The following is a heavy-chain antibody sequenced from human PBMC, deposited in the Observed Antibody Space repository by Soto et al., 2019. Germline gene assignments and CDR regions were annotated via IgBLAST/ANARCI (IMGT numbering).Heavy chain of an antibody. CDR2: IDPSDSYT. J-gene: IGHJ6*02. Sequence: PWESLKISCKGSGYSFTSYWISWVRQMPGKGLEWMGRIDPSDSYTNYSPSFQGHVTISADKSISTAYLQWSSLKASDTAMYYCARQEGIGYYYYGMDVWGQGTTLTVSS. V-gene: IGHV5-10-1*01. CDR1: GYSFTSYW. D-gene: IGHD3-10*01. CDR3: ARQEGIGYYYYGMDV.